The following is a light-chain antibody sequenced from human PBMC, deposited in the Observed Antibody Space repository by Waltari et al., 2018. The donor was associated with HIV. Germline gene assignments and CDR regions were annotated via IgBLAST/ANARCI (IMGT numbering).Light chain of an antibody. J-gene: IGLJ2*01. CDR1: NSDIGSYDY. Sequence: QSALTPPPSASGSPGQSLTLSCTGSNSDIGSYDYVSWYQLHPGKAPKLVISEVTKRPSGVSDRFSGSKSANTAFLTVSGLQAEDEADYYCSSFADRDGFYVLFGGGTRLTVL. V-gene: IGLV2-8*01. CDR2: EVT. CDR3: SSFADRDGFYVL.